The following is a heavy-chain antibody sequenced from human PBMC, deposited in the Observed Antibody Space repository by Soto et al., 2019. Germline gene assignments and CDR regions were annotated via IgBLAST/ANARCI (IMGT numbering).Heavy chain of an antibody. V-gene: IGHV3-23*01. CDR2: ISGSGGSS. D-gene: IGHD6-13*01. CDR3: AKVTKRAAAGRYEYYKYGMDV. J-gene: IGHJ6*02. CDR1: GFAFSTYA. Sequence: GSLRLSCAAAGFAFSTYAMTWVRQAPGKGLEWVSVISGSGGSSYYAASVKGRFTISRDNSKNTLFLQMNGLRAEDTAVYYCAKVTKRAAAGRYEYYKYGMDVWGQRTTVTVSS.